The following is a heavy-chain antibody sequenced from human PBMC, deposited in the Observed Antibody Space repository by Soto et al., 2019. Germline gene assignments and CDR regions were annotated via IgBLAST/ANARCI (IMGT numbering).Heavy chain of an antibody. CDR3: AREGLSVIELAYFDY. J-gene: IGHJ4*02. V-gene: IGHV1-2*04. Sequence: ASVKVSCKASGYTFTGYYMHWVRQAPGQGLEWMGWINPNSGGTNYAQKFQGWVTMTRDTSISTAYMELSRLRSDDTAVYYCAREGLSVIELAYFDYWGQGTLVTVSS. D-gene: IGHD3-10*01. CDR2: INPNSGGT. CDR1: GYTFTGYY.